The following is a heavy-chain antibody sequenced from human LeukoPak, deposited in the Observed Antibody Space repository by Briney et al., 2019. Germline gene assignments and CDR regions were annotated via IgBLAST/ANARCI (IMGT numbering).Heavy chain of an antibody. CDR2: IYFSGSA. D-gene: IGHD6-19*01. Sequence: SETLSLTCSVSGGPISNSMNYWGWIRQSPGKGLEWIGSIYFSGSAYYNPGLQSRVTISVDKSKNQFSLKLSSVTAADTAVYYCARDTVAGYRAFDYWGQGTLVTVSS. CDR1: GGPISNSMNY. V-gene: IGHV4-39*07. J-gene: IGHJ4*02. CDR3: ARDTVAGYRAFDY.